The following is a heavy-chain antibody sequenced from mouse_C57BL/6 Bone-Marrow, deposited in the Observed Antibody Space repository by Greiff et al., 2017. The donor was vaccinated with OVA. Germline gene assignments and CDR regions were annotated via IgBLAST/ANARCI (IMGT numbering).Heavy chain of an antibody. CDR2: SRNKANDYTT. J-gene: IGHJ1*03. CDR1: GFTFSDFY. V-gene: IGHV7-1*01. CDR3: ARGETFWYFDV. Sequence: EVQGVESGGGLVQSGRSLRLSCATSGFTFSDFYMEWVRQAPGKGLEWIAASRNKANDYTTEYSASVKGRFIVSRDTSQSILYLQMNALRAEDTAIYYCARGETFWYFDVWGTGTTVTVSS.